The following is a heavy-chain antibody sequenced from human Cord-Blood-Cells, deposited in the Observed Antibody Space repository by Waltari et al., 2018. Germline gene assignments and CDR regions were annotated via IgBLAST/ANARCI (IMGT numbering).Heavy chain of an antibody. CDR2: ISGSGSST. J-gene: IGHJ4*02. V-gene: IGHV3-23*01. CDR1: GFTFSSYA. CDR3: AKDFTFGGVIVDY. Sequence: EVQLLESGGGLVQPGGSLRLSCAASGFTFSSYAMSWVRQAPGKGLEWVSAISGSGSSTYYADSVKGRFTISRDNAKNTLYLKMNSLRAEDTAVYYCAKDFTFGGVIVDYWGQGTLVTVSS. D-gene: IGHD3-16*02.